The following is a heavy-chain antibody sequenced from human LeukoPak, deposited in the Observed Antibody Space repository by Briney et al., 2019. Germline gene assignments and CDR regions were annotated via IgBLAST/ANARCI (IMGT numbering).Heavy chain of an antibody. CDR3: ARGSIVVVVAALYNWFDP. CDR2: INPNSGGT. D-gene: IGHD2-15*01. Sequence: ASVKVSCKAYGYTFTGYYMHWVRQAPGQGLEWMGWINPNSGGTNYAQKFQGWVTMTRDTSISTAYMELSRLRSDDTAVCYCARGSIVVVVAALYNWFDPWGQGTLVTVSS. J-gene: IGHJ5*02. CDR1: GYTFTGYY. V-gene: IGHV1-2*04.